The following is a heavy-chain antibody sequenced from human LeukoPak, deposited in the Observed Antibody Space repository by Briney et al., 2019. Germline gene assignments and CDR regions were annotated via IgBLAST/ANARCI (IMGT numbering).Heavy chain of an antibody. V-gene: IGHV3-30*02. CDR2: IRYDGSNK. D-gene: IGHD3-22*01. CDR1: GFTFSTNA. J-gene: IGHJ4*02. Sequence: GGSLRLSCAASGFTFSTNAMSWVRQAPGKGLEWVAFIRYDGSNKYYADSVKGRFTISRDNSKNTLYLQMSSLRPEDTAVYYCAKPLDSSGYVLDFWGQGTLVTVSS. CDR3: AKPLDSSGYVLDF.